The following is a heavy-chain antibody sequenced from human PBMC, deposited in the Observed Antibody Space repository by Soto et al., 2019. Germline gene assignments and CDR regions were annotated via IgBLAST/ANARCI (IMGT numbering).Heavy chain of an antibody. J-gene: IGHJ5*02. CDR2: ISGSGGST. V-gene: IGHV3-23*01. Sequence: VGSLRLSCAASGFTFSSYAMSWVRQAPGKGLEWVSAISGSGGSTYYADSVKGRFTISRDNSKNTLYLQMNSLRAEDTAVYYCARGGYCSSTSCYTRSGSGYYDFWSGITWGQGTLVTVSS. CDR3: ARGGYCSSTSCYTRSGSGYYDFWSGIT. D-gene: IGHD2-2*02. CDR1: GFTFSSYA.